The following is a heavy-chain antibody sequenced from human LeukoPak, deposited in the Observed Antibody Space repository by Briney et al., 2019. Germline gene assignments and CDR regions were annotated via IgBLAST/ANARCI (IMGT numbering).Heavy chain of an antibody. CDR1: GFTVSSNY. J-gene: IGHJ4*02. D-gene: IGHD3-16*01. CDR2: IKSKTDGGTT. V-gene: IGHV3-15*01. CDR3: TTAGPYGYFDY. Sequence: GGSLRLSSAASGFTVSSNYMSWVRQAPGKGLEWVGRIKSKTDGGTTDYAAPVKGRFTISRDDSKNTLYLQMNSLKTEDTAVYYCTTAGPYGYFDYWGQGTLVTVSS.